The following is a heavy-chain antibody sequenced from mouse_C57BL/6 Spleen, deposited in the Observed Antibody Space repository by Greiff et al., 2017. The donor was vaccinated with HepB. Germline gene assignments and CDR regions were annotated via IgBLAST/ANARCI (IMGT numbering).Heavy chain of an antibody. CDR2: INYDGSST. J-gene: IGHJ4*01. V-gene: IGHV5-16*01. Sequence: EVKLMESEGGLVQPGSSMKLSCTASGFTFSDYYMAWVRQVPEKGLEWVANINYDGSSTYYLDSLKSRFIISRDNAKNILYLQMSSLKSEDTATYYCARDSSGHAMDYWGQGTSVTVSS. D-gene: IGHD3-2*02. CDR3: ARDSSGHAMDY. CDR1: GFTFSDYY.